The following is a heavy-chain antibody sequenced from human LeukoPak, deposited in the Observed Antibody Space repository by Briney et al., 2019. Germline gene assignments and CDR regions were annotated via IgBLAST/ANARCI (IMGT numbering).Heavy chain of an antibody. CDR2: IIPILGIA. D-gene: IGHD6-6*01. CDR1: GGTFSSYT. J-gene: IGHJ4*02. CDR3: AREARGYSSSSPYYFDY. V-gene: IGHV1-69*04. Sequence: SVKVSCKASGGTFSSYTISWVRQAPGQGLEWMGRIIPILGIANYAQKFQGRVTITADKSTSTAYMELSSLRSEDTAVYYCAREARGYSSSSPYYFDYWGQGTLVTVSS.